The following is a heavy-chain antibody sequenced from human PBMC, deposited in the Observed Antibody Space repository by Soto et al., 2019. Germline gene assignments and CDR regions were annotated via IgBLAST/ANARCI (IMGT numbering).Heavy chain of an antibody. J-gene: IGHJ5*02. CDR3: ARGSYYITPPNWFDP. D-gene: IGHD1-26*01. CDR2: IYHRGST. V-gene: IGHV4-30-2*01. Sequence: SETLSLTCAVSGGSISSGGYSWSWIRQPPGKGLEWIGYIYHRGSTYYNPSLKSRVTISVDRSKNQFSLKLSSVTAADTAVYYCARGSYYITPPNWFDPWGQGTLVTVSS. CDR1: GGSISSGGYS.